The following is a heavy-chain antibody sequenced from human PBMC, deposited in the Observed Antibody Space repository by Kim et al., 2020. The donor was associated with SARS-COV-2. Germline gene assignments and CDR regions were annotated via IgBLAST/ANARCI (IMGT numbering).Heavy chain of an antibody. CDR3: ANSIVVTSRRC. CDR2: T. D-gene: IGHD3-22*01. Sequence: TYFAASVKGRFTISRDNSKNTLYLQMNSLRAEDTAVYYCANSIVVTSRRCWGQGTLVTVSS. J-gene: IGHJ4*02. V-gene: IGHV3-23*01.